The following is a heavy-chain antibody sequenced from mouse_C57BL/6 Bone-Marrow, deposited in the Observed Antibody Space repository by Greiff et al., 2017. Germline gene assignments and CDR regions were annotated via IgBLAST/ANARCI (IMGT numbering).Heavy chain of an antibody. CDR2: IRSKSSNYAT. J-gene: IGHJ3*01. CDR1: GFTFNTYA. D-gene: IGHD2-12*01. Sequence: EVHLVESGGGLVQPKGSLKLSCAASGFTFNTYAMHWVRQAPGKGLEWVARIRSKSSNYATYSADSVKDRFTSSRDDSQSMLYLQMHNLRTEDTAMYYCGRDYDRALAYWGQGTLVTVSA. V-gene: IGHV10-3*01. CDR3: GRDYDRALAY.